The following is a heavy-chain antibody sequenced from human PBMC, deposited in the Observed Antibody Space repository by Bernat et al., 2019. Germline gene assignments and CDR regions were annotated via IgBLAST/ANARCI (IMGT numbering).Heavy chain of an antibody. J-gene: IGHJ4*02. Sequence: QVQLVESGGGLVKPGGSLRLSCAASGFTFSDYYMSWIRQAPGKGLEWVSYISSSGSTIYYADSVKGRFTISRDNSRNTLFLQMNNLRAEDTAIYYCAKDSPPGSIEDWGQGTLVTVSS. CDR2: ISSSGSTI. CDR3: AKDSPPGSIED. CDR1: GFTFSDYY. D-gene: IGHD2-15*01. V-gene: IGHV3-11*04.